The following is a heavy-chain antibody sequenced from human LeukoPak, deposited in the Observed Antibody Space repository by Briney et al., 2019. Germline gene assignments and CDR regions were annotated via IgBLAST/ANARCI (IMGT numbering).Heavy chain of an antibody. CDR2: IKGDGSEK. CDR1: GFTFSSYW. J-gene: IGHJ4*02. Sequence: GGSLRLSCAASGFTFSSYWMSWVRQAPGRGLEWVANIKGDGSEKYYVDSVKGRFTISRDNAKNSLYLQMNSLRAEDTAVYYCATSRDVSLWLGELYWGQGTLVTVSS. CDR3: ATSRDVSLWLGELY. V-gene: IGHV3-7*01. D-gene: IGHD3-10*01.